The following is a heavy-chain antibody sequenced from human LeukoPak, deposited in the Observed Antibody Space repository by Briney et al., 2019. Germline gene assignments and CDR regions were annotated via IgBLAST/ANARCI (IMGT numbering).Heavy chain of an antibody. J-gene: IGHJ6*02. V-gene: IGHV4-4*02. CDR2: IYYSGST. Sequence: SETLSLTCAVSGGSISSSNWWSWVRQPPGKGLEWIGYIYYSGSTNYNPSLKSRVTISVDTSKNQFSLKLSSVTAADTAVYYCARGYGYSYGPSYGMDVWGQGTTVTVSS. CDR1: GGSISSSNW. CDR3: ARGYGYSYGPSYGMDV. D-gene: IGHD5-18*01.